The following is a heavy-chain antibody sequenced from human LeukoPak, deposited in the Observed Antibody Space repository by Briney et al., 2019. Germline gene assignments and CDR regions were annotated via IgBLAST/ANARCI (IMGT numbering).Heavy chain of an antibody. D-gene: IGHD3-22*01. J-gene: IGHJ4*01. CDR1: GASINNNF. CDR3: ARHRDYYDT. Sequence: KPSETLSLTCTVSGASINNNFWTWIRQPPGKGLEWIGYIYSSGSANYNPSLKSRVIISGDTSKNQISLNPTSVTAADTAVYFCARHRDYYDTWGHGTLVTVSS. V-gene: IGHV4-59*08. CDR2: IYSSGSA.